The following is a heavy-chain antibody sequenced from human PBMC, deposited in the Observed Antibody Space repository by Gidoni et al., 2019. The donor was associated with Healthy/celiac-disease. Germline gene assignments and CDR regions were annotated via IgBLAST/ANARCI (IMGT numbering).Heavy chain of an antibody. D-gene: IGHD2-2*01. CDR3: ARGDIVVVPAAILGWFDP. CDR2: IYYSGST. J-gene: IGHJ5*02. CDR1: GGSISSGGYY. V-gene: IGHV4-31*03. Sequence: QVQLQESGPGLVKPSQTLSLTCTVSGGSISSGGYYWSWIRPHPGKGLEWIGYIYYSGSTYYNPSLKSRVTISVDTSKNQFSLKLSSVTAADTAVYYCARGDIVVVPAAILGWFDPWGQGTLVTVSS.